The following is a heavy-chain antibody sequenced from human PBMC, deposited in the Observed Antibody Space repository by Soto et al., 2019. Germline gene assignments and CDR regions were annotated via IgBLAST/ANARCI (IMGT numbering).Heavy chain of an antibody. Sequence: EVQLLESGGGLVQPGGSLRLSCAASGFTFSSYAMSWVRQAPGKGLEWVSAISGSGGSTYYADSVKGRFTISRDNSKNTLYMQMNSLRAEDTAVYYCANAYYDFWSETHNWFDPWGQGTLVTVSS. D-gene: IGHD3-3*01. CDR1: GFTFSSYA. J-gene: IGHJ5*02. CDR3: ANAYYDFWSETHNWFDP. CDR2: ISGSGGST. V-gene: IGHV3-23*01.